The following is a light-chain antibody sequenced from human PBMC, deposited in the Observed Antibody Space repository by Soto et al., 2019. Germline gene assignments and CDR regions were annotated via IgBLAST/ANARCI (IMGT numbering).Light chain of an antibody. CDR1: QGISSY. CDR3: QQLNTYPLT. Sequence: DVQLTQSPSFLSASVGDRVTITCRASQGISSYLDWYQQKPGKAPTLLIYAASTLQGGVPSRFSGSGSGTEFTLTISSLQPEDFATYSCQQLNTYPLTFGGGTKVEIK. CDR2: AAS. V-gene: IGKV1-9*01. J-gene: IGKJ4*02.